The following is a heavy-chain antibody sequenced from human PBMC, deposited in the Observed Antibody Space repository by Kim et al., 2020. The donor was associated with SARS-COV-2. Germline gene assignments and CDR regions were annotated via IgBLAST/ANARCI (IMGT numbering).Heavy chain of an antibody. D-gene: IGHD2-21*02. CDR1: GFTFSSYA. CDR3: AKDPAEGGYCGGDCYPGYFQH. Sequence: LSLTCAASGFTFSSYAMSWVRQAPGKGLEWVSAISGSGGSTYYADSVKGRFTISRDNSKNTLYLQMNSLRAEDTAVYYCAKDPAEGGYCGGDCYPGYFQHWGQGTLVTVSS. V-gene: IGHV3-23*01. J-gene: IGHJ1*01. CDR2: ISGSGGST.